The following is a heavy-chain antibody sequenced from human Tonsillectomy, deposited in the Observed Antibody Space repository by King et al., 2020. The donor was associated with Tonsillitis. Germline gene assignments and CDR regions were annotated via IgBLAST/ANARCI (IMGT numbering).Heavy chain of an antibody. CDR2: ISWNSGTI. J-gene: IGHJ6*02. V-gene: IGHV3-9*01. CDR1: GFTFDDYA. Sequence: VQLVESGGGLVQPGRSLRLSCAASGFTFDDYAMHWVRQAPGKGLEWVSGISWNSGTICYADSVKGRFTISRDNAKNSLYLQMNSLRAEDTALYFCAKYTPRGRGYSYGYDFYGMDVWGQGTTVTVSS. D-gene: IGHD5-18*01. CDR3: AKYTPRGRGYSYGYDFYGMDV.